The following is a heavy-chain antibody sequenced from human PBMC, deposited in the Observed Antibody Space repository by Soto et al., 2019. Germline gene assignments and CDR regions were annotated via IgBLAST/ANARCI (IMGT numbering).Heavy chain of an antibody. V-gene: IGHV3-64*01. CDR3: ARDPAVAGTVSEYFQH. CDR1: GFTFSSYA. J-gene: IGHJ1*01. D-gene: IGHD6-19*01. Sequence: GGSLRLSCAASGFTFSSYAMSWVRQAPGKGLEYVSAISSNGGSTYYANSVKGRFTISRDNSKNTLYLQMGSLRAEDMAVYYCARDPAVAGTVSEYFQHWGQGTRVTVSS. CDR2: ISSNGGST.